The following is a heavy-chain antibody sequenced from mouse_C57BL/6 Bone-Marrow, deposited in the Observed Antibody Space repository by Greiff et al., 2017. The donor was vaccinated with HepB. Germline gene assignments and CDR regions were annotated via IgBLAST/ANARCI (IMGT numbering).Heavy chain of an antibody. D-gene: IGHD2-2*01. CDR1: GYTFTDYY. CDR3: ARSGYGYDRDFDY. V-gene: IGHV1-76*01. CDR2: IYPGSGNT. J-gene: IGHJ2*01. Sequence: QVQLKESGAELVRPGASVKLSCKDSGYTFTDYYINWVKQRPGQGLEWIARIYPGSGNTYYNEKFKGKATLTAEKSSSTAYMQLSSLTSEDSAVYFCARSGYGYDRDFDYWGQGTTLTVSS.